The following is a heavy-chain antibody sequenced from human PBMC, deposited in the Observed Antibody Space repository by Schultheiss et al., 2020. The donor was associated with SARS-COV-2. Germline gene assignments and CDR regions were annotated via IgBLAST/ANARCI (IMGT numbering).Heavy chain of an antibody. V-gene: IGHV4-39*07. J-gene: IGHJ4*02. Sequence: SETLSLTCTVSGGSISSSSYYWGWIRQPPGKGLEWIGEINHSGSTYYNPSLKSRVTISVDTSKNQFSLNLDSVTAADTAVYYCARVSLRGSDYWGQGTLVTVSS. CDR3: ARVSLRGSDY. CDR2: INHSGST. CDR1: GGSISSSSYY. D-gene: IGHD3-10*01.